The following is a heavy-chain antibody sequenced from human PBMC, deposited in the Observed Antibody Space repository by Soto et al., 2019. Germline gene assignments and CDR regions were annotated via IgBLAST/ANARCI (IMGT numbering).Heavy chain of an antibody. CDR3: AAATTWNFAFPY. V-gene: IGHV3-33*03. D-gene: IGHD1-7*01. Sequence: QAQLVESGGGVVPPGTSLRLSCAASGCTISTHGMHWVRQAPGKGLEWLANIWYDGSKKFYAESVKGRCSISKDNSKNTLYLQMSSLRAEDTAVYYCAAATTWNFAFPYWGQGTQVTVSS. J-gene: IGHJ4*02. CDR2: IWYDGSKK. CDR1: GCTISTHG.